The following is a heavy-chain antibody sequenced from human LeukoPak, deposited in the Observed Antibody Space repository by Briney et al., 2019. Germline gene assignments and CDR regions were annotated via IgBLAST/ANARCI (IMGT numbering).Heavy chain of an antibody. CDR2: VIPILGTP. D-gene: IGHD3-16*01. J-gene: IGHJ4*02. CDR3: ARVERGGVLVV. Sequence: SVKVSCKASGDTFSTYTVTWVRQAPGQGLEWMGGVIPILGTPNYAQKFQGRVTITADKSTTTVSIDLRSLRSDDTAVYYCARVERGGVLVVWGPGTLVVVSS. V-gene: IGHV1-69*08. CDR1: GDTFSTYT.